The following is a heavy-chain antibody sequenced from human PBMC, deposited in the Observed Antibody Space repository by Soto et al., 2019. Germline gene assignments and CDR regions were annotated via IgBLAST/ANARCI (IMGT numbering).Heavy chain of an antibody. D-gene: IGHD6-13*01. CDR1: GFTFSSYW. J-gene: IGHJ4*02. V-gene: IGHV3-7*01. CDR2: IKQDGSEK. Sequence: EVQLVGSGGGLVQPGGSLRLSCAASGFTFSSYWMSWVRQAPGKGLEWVANIKQDGSEKYYVDSVKGRFTISRDNAKNSLYLQMNSLRAEDTAVYYCARSNPGYSSSWSDYWGQGTLVTVSS. CDR3: ARSNPGYSSSWSDY.